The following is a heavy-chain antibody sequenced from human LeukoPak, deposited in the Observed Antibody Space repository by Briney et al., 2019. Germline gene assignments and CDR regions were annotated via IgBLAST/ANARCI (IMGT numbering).Heavy chain of an antibody. V-gene: IGHV1-69*04. CDR2: IIPILGIA. CDR1: GYTFTSYG. CDR3: ARYCSGGSCYRYYYGMDV. D-gene: IGHD2-15*01. J-gene: IGHJ6*02. Sequence: SVKVSCRASGYTFTSYGISWVRQAPGQGLEWMGRIIPILGIANYAQKFQGRVTITADKSTSTAYMELSSMRSEDTAVYYCARYCSGGSCYRYYYGMDVWGQGTTVTVSS.